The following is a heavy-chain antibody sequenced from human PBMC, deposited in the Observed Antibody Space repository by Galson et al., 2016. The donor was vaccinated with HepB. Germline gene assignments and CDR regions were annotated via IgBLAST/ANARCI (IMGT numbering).Heavy chain of an antibody. CDR1: GFIFSDYV. J-gene: IGHJ5*02. Sequence: SLRLSCAASGFIFSDYVMHWVRQAPGKGLEWVAFIWFDGSDKFYADSVKGRFTISRDNSKSTVFLQMNSLRAEDTAVYYCARGGYCSGGSCSSGWFDPWGQGILVTVSS. CDR3: ARGGYCSGGSCSSGWFDP. V-gene: IGHV3-33*01. D-gene: IGHD2-15*01. CDR2: IWFDGSDK.